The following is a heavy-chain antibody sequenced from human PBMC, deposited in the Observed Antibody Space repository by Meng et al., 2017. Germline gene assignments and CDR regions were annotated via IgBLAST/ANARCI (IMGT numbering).Heavy chain of an antibody. J-gene: IGHJ2*01. Sequence: QDLVPGLSKPSQTLSLSSIASGASIFDYSRSWFRQPPGKGLEWIGYLHSSGRTSNNPSLTSRFTISVDTSKNQFSLKLSSVTAADAAVYYCARAAYCGAGCYWYFDLWGRGTLVTVSS. CDR2: LHSSGRT. CDR3: ARAAYCGAGCYWYFDL. D-gene: IGHD2-21*02. CDR1: GASIFDYS. V-gene: IGHV4-59*01.